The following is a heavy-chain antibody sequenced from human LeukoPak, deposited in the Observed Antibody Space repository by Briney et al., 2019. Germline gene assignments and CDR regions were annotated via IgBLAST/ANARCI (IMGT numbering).Heavy chain of an antibody. Sequence: TGGSLRLSCAASGFSFSTYAMHWVRQAPSQGLEWVAVISYDGGNKYYADSVKGRFTISRDNSKNTLYLQMNSLRPEDTAVYYCARKSGSTACFDYWGQGTLGTVSS. D-gene: IGHD1-26*01. J-gene: IGHJ4*02. CDR1: GFSFSTYA. CDR2: ISYDGGNK. CDR3: ARKSGSTACFDY. V-gene: IGHV3-30*04.